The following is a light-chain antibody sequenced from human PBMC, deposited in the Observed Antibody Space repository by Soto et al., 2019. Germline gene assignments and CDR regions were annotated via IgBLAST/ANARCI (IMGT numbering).Light chain of an antibody. Sequence: DIVMTQSPDSLAVSLGERATINCKSSQSISYSSNNKNYLAWYQQKPGQPPKLLIYWASTRESGVPDRFSGSASGTDFTLTISSLQPDDFATYYCQQYNSYWTFGQGTKVDIK. CDR1: QSISYSSNNKNY. V-gene: IGKV4-1*01. J-gene: IGKJ1*01. CDR3: QQYNSYWT. CDR2: WAS.